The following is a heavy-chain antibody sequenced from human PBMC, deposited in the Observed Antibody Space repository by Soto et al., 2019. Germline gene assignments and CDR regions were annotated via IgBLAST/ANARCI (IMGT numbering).Heavy chain of an antibody. Sequence: SETLSLTCAVYGGSFSGYYWSWIRQPPGKGLEWIGEINHSGSTNYNPSLKSRVTISVDTSKNQFSLKLSSVTAADTAVYYCARGVDIVVVPSNFDIWGQGTMVTVS. CDR1: GGSFSGYY. CDR3: ARGVDIVVVPSNFDI. CDR2: INHSGST. D-gene: IGHD2-2*01. J-gene: IGHJ3*02. V-gene: IGHV4-34*01.